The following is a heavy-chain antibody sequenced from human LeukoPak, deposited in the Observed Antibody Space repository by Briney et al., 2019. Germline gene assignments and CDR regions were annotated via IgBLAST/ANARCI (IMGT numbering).Heavy chain of an antibody. V-gene: IGHV1-2*02. Sequence: ASVKVSCKASGYTFTGYYTHWVRQAPGQGLEWMGWINPNSGGTNYAQKFQGRVTMTRDTSISTAYMELSRLRSDDTAVYYCAASTVVEGEFDYWGQGTLVTVSS. CDR1: GYTFTGYY. D-gene: IGHD3-16*01. CDR3: AASTVVEGEFDY. J-gene: IGHJ4*02. CDR2: INPNSGGT.